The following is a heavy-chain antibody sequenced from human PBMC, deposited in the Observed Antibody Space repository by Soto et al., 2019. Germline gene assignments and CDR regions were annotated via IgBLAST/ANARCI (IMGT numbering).Heavy chain of an antibody. CDR3: ARSLQLRFDY. V-gene: IGHV4-31*03. J-gene: IGHJ4*02. CDR2: IYYSGST. Sequence: SETLSLTCTVSGGSISSGGYYWSWIRQHPGKGLEWIGYIYYSGSTYYNPSLKSRVTISVDTSKNQFSLKLSSVTAADTAVYYCARSLQLRFDYWGQGTLVTVPQ. D-gene: IGHD6-6*01. CDR1: GGSISSGGYY.